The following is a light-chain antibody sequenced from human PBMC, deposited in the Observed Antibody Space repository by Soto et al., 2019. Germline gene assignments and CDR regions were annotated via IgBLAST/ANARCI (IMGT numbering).Light chain of an antibody. J-gene: IGKJ5*01. Sequence: EIVLTQSPGTLSLSPGERATLSCRASQSISSTYLAWYQQKPGQAPRLLIYGASSRDTGIPDRFSGSGSGTDFTLTISRLEPEDFAVYYCQQYGSSPITFGQGTRLEIK. CDR1: QSISSTY. CDR3: QQYGSSPIT. V-gene: IGKV3-20*01. CDR2: GAS.